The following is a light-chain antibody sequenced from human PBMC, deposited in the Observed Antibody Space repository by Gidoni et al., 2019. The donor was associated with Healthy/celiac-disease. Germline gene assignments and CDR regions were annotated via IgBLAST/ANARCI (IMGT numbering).Light chain of an antibody. CDR1: QSVSSY. J-gene: IGKJ4*01. CDR3: QQRNNWPLT. V-gene: IGKV3-11*01. CDR2: DAP. Sequence: EIVLTQSPATLSLSPGERATLSYRASQSVSSYLARYQQKPGQAPRLLIYDAPSGSGADFTLTISSLEPEYFAVYYCQQRNNWPLTFGEGTKVEIK.